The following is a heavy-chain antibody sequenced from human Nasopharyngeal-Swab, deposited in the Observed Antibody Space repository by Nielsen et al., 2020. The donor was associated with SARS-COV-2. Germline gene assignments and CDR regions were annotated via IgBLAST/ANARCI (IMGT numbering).Heavy chain of an antibody. CDR3: ASVQWRDNAFDI. J-gene: IGHJ3*02. V-gene: IGHV3-11*06. CDR2: ISSSSSYT. CDR1: GFTFSDYY. D-gene: IGHD6-19*01. Sequence: GESLKISCAASGFTFSDYYMSWIRQAPGKGLEWVSYISSSSSYTNYADSVKGRFTISRDNAKNSLYLQMNSLRAEDTAVYYCASVQWRDNAFDIWGQGTMVTVSS.